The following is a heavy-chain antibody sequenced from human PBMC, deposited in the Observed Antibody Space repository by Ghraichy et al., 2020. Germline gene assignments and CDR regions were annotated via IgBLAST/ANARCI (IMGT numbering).Heavy chain of an antibody. CDR2: VYPGDFDT. D-gene: IGHD2-21*01. J-gene: IGHJ4*02. V-gene: IGHV5-51*01. Sequence: GESLNISCKGSGYSFTSNWIGWVRQMPGKGLEWMGVVYPGDFDTRFSPSFRGQVTISADKSINTAYLQWSSLKASDTAMYYCARSRAPQKYSGKDFDYWGQGTLVTVSS. CDR1: GYSFTSNW. CDR3: ARSRAPQKYSGKDFDY.